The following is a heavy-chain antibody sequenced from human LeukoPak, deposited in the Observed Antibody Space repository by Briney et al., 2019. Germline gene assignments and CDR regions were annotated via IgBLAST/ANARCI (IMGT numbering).Heavy chain of an antibody. CDR2: ISYDGRNQ. J-gene: IGHJ4*02. CDR3: ARDENDVWGIAAAGFPDY. V-gene: IGHV3-30*03. D-gene: IGHD6-13*01. Sequence: PGGSLRLSCAASGFSFNSYGMHWVRQAPGKGLEWVAAISYDGRNQYYADSVKGRFTISRDKSRNTLYLQMNSLRSEDTAVYYCARDENDVWGIAAAGFPDYWGQGTLVTVSS. CDR1: GFSFNSYG.